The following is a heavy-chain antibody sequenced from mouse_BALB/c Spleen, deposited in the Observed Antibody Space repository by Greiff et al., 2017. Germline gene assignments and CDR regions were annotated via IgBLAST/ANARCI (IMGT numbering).Heavy chain of an antibody. Sequence: QVQLQQPGAELVKPGASVKLSCKASGYTFTSYWMHWVKQRPGQGLEWIGEITPSNGRTNYNEKFKSKATLTVDKSSSTAYMQLSSLTSEDSAVYYWARITLVYDYGSSYAIDYWGQGTSVTVSS. V-gene: IGHV1S81*02. CDR1: GYTFTSYW. CDR2: ITPSNGRT. D-gene: IGHD1-1*01. J-gene: IGHJ4*01. CDR3: ARITLVYDYGSSYAIDY.